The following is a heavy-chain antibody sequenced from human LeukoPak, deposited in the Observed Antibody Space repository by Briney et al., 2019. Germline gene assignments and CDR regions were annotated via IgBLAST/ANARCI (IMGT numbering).Heavy chain of an antibody. V-gene: IGHV3-20*04. J-gene: IGHJ3*02. CDR3: ARAHRLTGHPIDAFDI. CDR1: GFTFDDYG. Sequence: PGGSLRLSCAASGFTFDDYGMSWVRQAPGKGLEWVSGINWNGGSTGYADSAKGRFTISRDNAKNSLYLQMNSLRAEDTALYYCARAHRLTGHPIDAFDIWGQGTMVTVSS. CDR2: INWNGGST. D-gene: IGHD3-9*01.